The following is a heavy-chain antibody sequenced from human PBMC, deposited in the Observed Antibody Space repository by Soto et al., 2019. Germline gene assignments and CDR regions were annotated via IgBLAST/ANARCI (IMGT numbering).Heavy chain of an antibody. V-gene: IGHV4-34*09. CDR2: IYYTGKT. D-gene: IGHD2-2*01. Sequence: PSETLSLTCAVYGGSFSGYYWSWIRQPPGKGLEWMGYIYYTGKTYYNPSLESRLTMSVDRSKNQFSLRLTSVTAADTAVYFCGRDLTSNANCIDPWGQGTLVTVSS. CDR3: GRDLTSNANCIDP. J-gene: IGHJ5*02. CDR1: GGSFSGYY.